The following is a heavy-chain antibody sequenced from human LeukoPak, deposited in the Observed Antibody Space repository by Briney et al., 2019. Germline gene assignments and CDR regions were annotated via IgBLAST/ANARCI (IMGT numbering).Heavy chain of an antibody. CDR1: GYTLTELS. V-gene: IGHV1-24*01. CDR3: ATRSMVTLSDYYYYMDV. Sequence: ASVKVSCKVSGYTLTELSMHWVRQAPGKGLEWMGDFDPEDGETIYAQKFQGRVTITEDTSTDTAYMELSSLRSEDTFVYYCATRSMVTLSDYYYYMDVWVKRTTVTVSS. J-gene: IGHJ6*03. D-gene: IGHD5-18*01. CDR2: FDPEDGET.